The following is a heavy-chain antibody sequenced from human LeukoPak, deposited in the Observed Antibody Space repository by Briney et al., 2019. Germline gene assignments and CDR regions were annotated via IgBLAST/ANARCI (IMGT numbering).Heavy chain of an antibody. CDR2: IYPGDSDT. CDR1: GYSFTHYW. V-gene: IGHV5-51*01. J-gene: IGHJ4*02. D-gene: IGHD5-24*01. Sequence: AGASLKISCKGSGYSFTHYWIGWVRQLPGKGLEWMGIIYPGDSDTRYSPSFQGQVTISADKSINTAYLQWNSMKASDTAMYYCARQDGGPWYYFDYWGQGTLVTVSS. CDR3: ARQDGGPWYYFDY.